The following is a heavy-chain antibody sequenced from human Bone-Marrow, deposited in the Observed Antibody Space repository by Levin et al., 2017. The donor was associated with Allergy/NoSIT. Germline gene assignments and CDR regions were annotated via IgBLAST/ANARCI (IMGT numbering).Heavy chain of an antibody. V-gene: IGHV3-23*01. D-gene: IGHD3-16*01. CDR1: GFSFSNYG. J-gene: IGHJ2*01. CDR2: SRGNGGSA. Sequence: PGGSLRLSCAASGFSFSNYGISWVRQAPGKGLEWVSLSRGNGGSADYRDSVKGRFTISRDNSKSTLYLQMDSLRVDDTATYYCAKAFLSWGPFFDLWGRGTLVTVSS. CDR3: AKAFLSWGPFFDL.